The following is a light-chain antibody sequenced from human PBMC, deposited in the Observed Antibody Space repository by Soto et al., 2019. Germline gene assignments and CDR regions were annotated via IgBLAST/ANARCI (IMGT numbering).Light chain of an antibody. CDR2: GAS. V-gene: IGKV3-15*01. J-gene: IGKJ4*01. CDR3: QQYNNWPPLT. CDR1: QSVTAN. Sequence: DIVMTQSPATLSLSPGERATLSCRASQSVTANLAWYQQKPGQAPRLLIYGASTRATGVPARFIGSGFGTEFTLTITSLQSEDFAVYYCQQYNNWPPLTFGGGTKVDIK.